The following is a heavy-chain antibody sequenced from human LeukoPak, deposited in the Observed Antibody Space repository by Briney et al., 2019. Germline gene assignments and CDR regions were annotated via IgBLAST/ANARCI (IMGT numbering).Heavy chain of an antibody. D-gene: IGHD1-26*01. J-gene: IGHJ3*02. CDR1: GYTFTSYD. CDR3: ARYGVGATPRLGAFDI. V-gene: IGHV1-8*01. CDR2: MNPNSGNT. Sequence: ASVKDSCKASGYTFTSYDINWVRQATGQGLEWMGWMNPNSGNTGYAQKFQGRVTMTRNTSISTAYMELSSLRSEDTAVYYCARYGVGATPRLGAFDIWGQGTMVTVSS.